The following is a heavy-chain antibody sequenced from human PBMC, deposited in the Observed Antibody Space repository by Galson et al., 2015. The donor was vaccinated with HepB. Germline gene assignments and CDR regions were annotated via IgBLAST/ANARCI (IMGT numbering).Heavy chain of an antibody. CDR1: GFTFSSCA. Sequence: SLRLSCAASGFTFSSCAVHWVRQAPGKGLEWVAVISYDGSNKYYADSVKGRFTISRDNFRNTLYLQMNSLRPEDTAVYYCANSLEYYDFWGRRDAFDFWGQGTMVTVSS. V-gene: IGHV3-30*18. CDR2: ISYDGSNK. CDR3: ANSLEYYDFWGRRDAFDF. J-gene: IGHJ3*01. D-gene: IGHD3-3*01.